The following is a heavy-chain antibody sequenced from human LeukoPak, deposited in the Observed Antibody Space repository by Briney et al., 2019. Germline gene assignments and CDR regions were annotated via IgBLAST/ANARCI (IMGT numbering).Heavy chain of an antibody. Sequence: RTSETLSLTCAVYGGSFSGYYWSWIRQPPGKGLEWIGEINHSGSTSYNPSLKGRVTISVDTSKNQFSLKLSSVTAADTAVYYCARGAYYYDSRPNSYIDYWGQGTLVTVSS. D-gene: IGHD3-22*01. CDR2: INHSGST. CDR3: ARGAYYYDSRPNSYIDY. J-gene: IGHJ4*02. CDR1: GGSFSGYY. V-gene: IGHV4-34*01.